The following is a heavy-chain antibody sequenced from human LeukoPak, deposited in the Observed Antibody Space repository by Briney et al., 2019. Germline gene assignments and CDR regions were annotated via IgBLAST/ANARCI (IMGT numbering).Heavy chain of an antibody. CDR1: GYTLTELS. V-gene: IGHV1-24*01. J-gene: IGHJ4*02. D-gene: IGHD3-9*01. CDR2: FDPDDGET. Sequence: GASVKVSCKVSGYTLTELSMHWVRQAPGKGLEWMGGFDPDDGETIYAQKFQGRVTMTGDTSTDAAYMELSSLRSEDTAMYYCATAYDILTGQRRDYWGQGTLVTVSS. CDR3: ATAYDILTGQRRDY.